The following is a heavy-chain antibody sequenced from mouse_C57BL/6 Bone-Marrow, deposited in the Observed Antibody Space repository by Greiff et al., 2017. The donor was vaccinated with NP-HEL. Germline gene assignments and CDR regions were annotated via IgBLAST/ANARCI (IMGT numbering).Heavy chain of an antibody. J-gene: IGHJ4*01. Sequence: LQQSGAELVRPGASVKLSCTASGFNIKDDYMHWVKQRPEQGLEWIGWIDPENGDTEYASKFQGKATITADTSSNTAYLQLSSLTSEDTAVYYCTVSTMITTDYYAMDYWGQGTSVTVSS. CDR2: IDPENGDT. D-gene: IGHD2-4*01. V-gene: IGHV14-4*01. CDR3: TVSTMITTDYYAMDY. CDR1: GFNIKDDY.